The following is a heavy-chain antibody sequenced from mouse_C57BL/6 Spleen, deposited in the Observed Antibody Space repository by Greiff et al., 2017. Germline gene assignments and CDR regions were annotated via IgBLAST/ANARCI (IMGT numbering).Heavy chain of an antibody. V-gene: IGHV1-69*01. CDR3: AKQGGSSYGNYFDY. D-gene: IGHD1-1*01. J-gene: IGHJ2*01. CDR2: IDPSDSYT. CDR1: GYTFTSYW. Sequence: VQLQQSGAELVMPGASVKLSCKASGYTFTSYWMHWVKQRPGQGLEWIGEIDPSDSYTNYNQKFKGKSTLTVDKSSSTAYMQLSSLTSEDSAVYYCAKQGGSSYGNYFDYWGQGTTLTVSS.